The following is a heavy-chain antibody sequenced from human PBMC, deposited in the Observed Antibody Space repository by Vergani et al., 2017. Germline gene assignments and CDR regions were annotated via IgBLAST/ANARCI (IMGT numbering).Heavy chain of an antibody. CDR1: GGSISSGGYY. D-gene: IGHD2-21*01. J-gene: IGHJ5*02. CDR2: ISYIGST. CDR3: ARGDCGGDCYSSLPRITDWFDP. V-gene: IGHV4-31*03. Sequence: QVQLQESGPGLVKPSQTLSLTCTVSGGSISSGGYYWSCIRQPPGKSLEWFAYISYIGSTYYNPSLKSRVTISVDTSKNQFSLKLSSVTAADTAVYYCARGDCGGDCYSSLPRITDWFDPWGQGTLVTVSS.